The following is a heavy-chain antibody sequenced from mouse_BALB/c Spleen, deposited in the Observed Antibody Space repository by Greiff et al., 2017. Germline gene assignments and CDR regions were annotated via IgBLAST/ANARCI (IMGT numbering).Heavy chain of an antibody. J-gene: IGHJ1*01. V-gene: IGHV5-12-1*01. CDR2: ISSGGGST. CDR3: ARRAYYGNYRYFDV. Sequence: EVNVVESGGGLVKPGGSLKLSCAASGFAFSSYDMSWVRQTPEKRLEWVAYISSGGGSTYYPDTVKGRFTISRDNAKNTLYLQMSSLKSEDTAMYYCARRAYYGNYRYFDVWGAGTTVTVSS. CDR1: GFAFSSYD. D-gene: IGHD2-10*01.